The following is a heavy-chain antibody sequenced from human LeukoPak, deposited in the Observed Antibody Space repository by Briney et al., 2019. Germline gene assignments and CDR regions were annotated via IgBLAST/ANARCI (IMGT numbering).Heavy chain of an antibody. CDR3: TTDAYYYDSSDFQH. Sequence: PGGSLRLSCAASGFTFSNAWMSWVRQAPGKGLEWVGRIKSKTDGGTTDYAAPVKGRFTISRDDSKNTLYLQMNSLKTEDTAVYYCTTDAYYYDSSDFQHWGQGTLVTVSS. J-gene: IGHJ1*01. CDR1: GFTFSNAW. D-gene: IGHD3-22*01. V-gene: IGHV3-15*01. CDR2: IKSKTDGGTT.